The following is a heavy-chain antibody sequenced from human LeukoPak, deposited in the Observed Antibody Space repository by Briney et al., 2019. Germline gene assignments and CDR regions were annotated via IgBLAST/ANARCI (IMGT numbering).Heavy chain of an antibody. CDR2: INSDGSGT. Sequence: GGSLRLSCAASGFTFSSYWMHWVRHAPGKGLVWVSRINSDGSGTTYADSAKGRFTISRDNAKNTLFLQMNSLRAEDTAVYYCARGKMYDYDGGAYRGNYYYFYAMDVWGQGTTVTVSS. CDR3: ARGKMYDYDGGAYRGNYYYFYAMDV. D-gene: IGHD3-22*01. CDR1: GFTFSSYW. J-gene: IGHJ6*02. V-gene: IGHV3-74*01.